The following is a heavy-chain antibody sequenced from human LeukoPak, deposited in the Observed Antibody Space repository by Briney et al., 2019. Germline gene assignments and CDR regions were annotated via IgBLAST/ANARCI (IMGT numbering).Heavy chain of an antibody. D-gene: IGHD3-16*01. Sequence: GGSLRLSCAAAGFSFSDYVMSWVRQAPGKGLEWVSAITGSGATTYYADSVEGRFTISRDNSRNTLFLQMNGLRAEDTAVYYCASRLRDYVWGSYSDWGQGTLVSVSS. CDR2: ITGSGATT. CDR3: ASRLRDYVWGSYSD. J-gene: IGHJ4*02. V-gene: IGHV3-23*01. CDR1: GFSFSDYV.